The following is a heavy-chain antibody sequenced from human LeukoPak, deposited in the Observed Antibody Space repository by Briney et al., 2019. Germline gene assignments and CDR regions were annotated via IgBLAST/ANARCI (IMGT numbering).Heavy chain of an antibody. CDR2: IDSSGSTI. Sequence: GGSLRLSCSGSGFTFSSYEMNWVRQAPGKGLEWISFIDSSGSTIYYADSVKGRFTISRDNAKKSLYLQMNSLRVEDTAVYYCARDGILEWLLDWGQGTLVTVSS. J-gene: IGHJ4*02. D-gene: IGHD3-3*01. V-gene: IGHV3-48*03. CDR3: ARDGILEWLLD. CDR1: GFTFSSYE.